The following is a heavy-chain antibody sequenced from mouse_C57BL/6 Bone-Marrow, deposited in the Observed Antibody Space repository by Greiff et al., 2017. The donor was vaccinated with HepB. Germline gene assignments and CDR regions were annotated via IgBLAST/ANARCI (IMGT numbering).Heavy chain of an antibody. Sequence: QVQLQQPGAELVRPGTSVKLSCKASGYTFTSYWMHWVKQRPGQGLEWIGVIDPSDSYTNYNQKFKGKATLTVDTSSSTAYMQLSSLTSEDSAVYYCARGPYYEVLWGQGTTLTVSS. J-gene: IGHJ2*01. CDR3: ARGPYYEVL. CDR1: GYTFTSYW. CDR2: IDPSDSYT. V-gene: IGHV1-59*01. D-gene: IGHD1-1*01.